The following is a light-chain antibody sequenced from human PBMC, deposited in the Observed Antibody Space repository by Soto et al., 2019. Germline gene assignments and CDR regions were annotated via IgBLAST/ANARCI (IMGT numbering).Light chain of an antibody. V-gene: IGLV4-69*01. CDR2: LNSDGSH. CDR3: QTWGTGIPWV. Sequence: QLVLTQSPSASASLGASVKLTCTLSSGHSSYAIAWHQQQPEKGPRYLMKLNSDGSHSKGDGIPDRFSGSSSGAERYLTISNLQSEDEADYYCQTWGTGIPWVFGGGTKVTVL. J-gene: IGLJ3*02. CDR1: SGHSSYA.